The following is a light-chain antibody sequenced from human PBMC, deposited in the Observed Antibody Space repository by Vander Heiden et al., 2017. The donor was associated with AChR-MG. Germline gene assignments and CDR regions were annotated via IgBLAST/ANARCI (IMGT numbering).Light chain of an antibody. Sequence: DIQTTQSPSSLSASVGVSQSVTITCRASQNINNYLNWYQQKPGKAPKVLIYAASNLQSGVPSRFSGSGSGTDFTPTITRLQPEDFATYWCQQYDSPRWTFGQGTKVEIK. J-gene: IGKJ1*01. V-gene: IGKV1-39*01. CDR1: QNINNY. CDR2: AAS. CDR3: QQYDSPRWT.